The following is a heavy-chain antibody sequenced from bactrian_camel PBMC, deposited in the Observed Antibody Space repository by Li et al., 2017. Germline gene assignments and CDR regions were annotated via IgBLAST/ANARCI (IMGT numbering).Heavy chain of an antibody. J-gene: IGHJ6*01. Sequence: VQLVESGGGTVQPGGTLRLSCVASGFTFSNYDMSWVRRTPRQGLWWISGINRDGTSTYYEDSVKGRFTISRDNVEQALYLQMNSLQPDDTAMYYCATFRPCVSAIQALDELQRAFPLGHGTQVTVS. CDR3: ATFRPCVSAIQALDELQRAFP. CDR2: INRDGTST. D-gene: IGHD3*01. CDR1: GFTFSNYD. V-gene: IGHV3S40*01.